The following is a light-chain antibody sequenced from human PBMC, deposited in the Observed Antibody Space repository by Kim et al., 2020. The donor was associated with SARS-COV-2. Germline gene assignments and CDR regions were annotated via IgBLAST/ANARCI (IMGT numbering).Light chain of an antibody. CDR3: QVWDNSRLHLV. V-gene: IGLV3-21*04. Sequence: SYELTQPPSVSVAPGKTASITCGGDNIGVKSVHWYQQKPGQAPVLVIHYDSDRPSGIPERFSGSNSGNTATLTITGFEAGDEADYYCQVWDNSRLHLVFAGGTKVTVL. CDR1: NIGVKS. J-gene: IGLJ2*01. CDR2: YDS.